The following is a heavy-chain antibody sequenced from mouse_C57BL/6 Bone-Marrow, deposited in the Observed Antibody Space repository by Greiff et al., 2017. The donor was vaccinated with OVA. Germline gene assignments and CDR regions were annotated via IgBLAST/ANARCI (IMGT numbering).Heavy chain of an antibody. CDR2: ISYDGSN. D-gene: IGHD2-3*01. Sequence: EVHLVESGPGLVKPSQSLSLTCSVTGYSITSGYYWNWIRQFPGNKLEWMGYISYDGSNNYNPSLKNRISITRDTSKNQFFLKLNSVTTEDTATYYCASYDGYQGAMDYWGQGTSVTVSS. V-gene: IGHV3-6*01. CDR1: GYSITSGYY. J-gene: IGHJ4*01. CDR3: ASYDGYQGAMDY.